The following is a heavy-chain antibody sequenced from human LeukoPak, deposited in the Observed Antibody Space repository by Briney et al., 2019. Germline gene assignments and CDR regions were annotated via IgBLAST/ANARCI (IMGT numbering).Heavy chain of an antibody. CDR2: IYYSGST. CDR1: GGSISSYY. CDR3: ARAFGVVTAISNYYYMDV. J-gene: IGHJ6*03. D-gene: IGHD2-21*02. Sequence: SETLSLTCTVSGGSISSYYWSWIRQPPGKGLEWIGYIYYSGSTNYNPSLKSRVTISVDTSKNQFSLKLSSVTAADTAVYYCARAFGVVTAISNYYYMDVWGKGTTVTVSS. V-gene: IGHV4-59*01.